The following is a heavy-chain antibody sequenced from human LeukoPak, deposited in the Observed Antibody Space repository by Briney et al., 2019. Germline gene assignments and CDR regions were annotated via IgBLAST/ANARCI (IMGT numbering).Heavy chain of an antibody. V-gene: IGHV4-34*01. Sequence: SETLSLTCAVYGGSFSGYYWSWIRQPPGKGLEWIGEINHSGSTNYNPSLKSRVTISVDTSKNQFSLKLSSVTAADTAVYYCARSHYDILTGYFTWSWFDPWGQGTLVTVSS. CDR1: GGSFSGYY. D-gene: IGHD3-9*01. CDR3: ARSHYDILTGYFTWSWFDP. J-gene: IGHJ5*02. CDR2: INHSGST.